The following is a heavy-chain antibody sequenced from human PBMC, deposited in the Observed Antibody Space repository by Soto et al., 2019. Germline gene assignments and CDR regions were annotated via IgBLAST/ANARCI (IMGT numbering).Heavy chain of an antibody. CDR2: MNSDGSST. D-gene: IGHD6-13*01. CDR3: ARETATAFDC. V-gene: IGHV3-74*01. J-gene: IGHJ4*02. Sequence: EVQLVESGGGLVQPGGSLRLSCAASGFTFSSYWMHWVRQAPGKGLVWVARMNSDGSSTSYADSVKGRFTFSRDNAKNTLYLQMNSLRAEDTAVYYCARETATAFDCWGQGALVTVSS. CDR1: GFTFSSYW.